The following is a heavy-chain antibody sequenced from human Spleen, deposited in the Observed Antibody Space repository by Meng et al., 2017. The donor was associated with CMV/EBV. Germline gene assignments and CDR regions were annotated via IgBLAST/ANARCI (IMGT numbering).Heavy chain of an antibody. D-gene: IGHD3-3*01. Sequence: SETLSLTCTASGVSLSSSSYYWGWIRQPPGKGLEWIGNIYYAGSTYYNPSLMSRVTISIDLSKNQFSLKLSSVTAADTAVYYCATRFLEWFQFDYWGQGTLVTVSS. V-gene: IGHV4-39*01. J-gene: IGHJ4*02. CDR2: IYYAGST. CDR3: ATRFLEWFQFDY. CDR1: GVSLSSSSYY.